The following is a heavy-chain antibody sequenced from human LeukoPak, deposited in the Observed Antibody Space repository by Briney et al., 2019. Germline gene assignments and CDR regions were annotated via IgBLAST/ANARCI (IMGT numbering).Heavy chain of an antibody. CDR3: ARVAYYYDSSGYWAPIYYYYGMDV. J-gene: IGHJ6*02. Sequence: ASLKVSCKASGYTFTGYYMHWVRQAPGQGLEWMGWIITSSGGANVAQKFQGRVTITRDKSISTAYMELSRLRSDDTAVYYCARVAYYYDSSGYWAPIYYYYGMDVWGQGTTVTVSS. V-gene: IGHV1-2*02. CDR2: IITSSGGA. CDR1: GYTFTGYY. D-gene: IGHD3-22*01.